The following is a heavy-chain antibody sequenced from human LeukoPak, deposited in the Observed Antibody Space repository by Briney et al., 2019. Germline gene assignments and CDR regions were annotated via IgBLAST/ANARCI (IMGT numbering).Heavy chain of an antibody. D-gene: IGHD1-26*01. CDR1: GGSISSYY. CDR2: IYTSGST. Sequence: SEILSLTCTVSGGSISSYYWSWIRQPAGKGLEWIGRIYTSGSTNYNPSLKSRVTMSVDTSTNQFSLKLSSVTAADTAVYYCAREWELLSFDYWGQGTLVTVSS. CDR3: AREWELLSFDY. V-gene: IGHV4-4*07. J-gene: IGHJ4*02.